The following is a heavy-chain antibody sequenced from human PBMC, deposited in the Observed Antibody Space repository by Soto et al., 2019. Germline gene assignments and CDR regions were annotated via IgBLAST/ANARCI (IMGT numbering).Heavy chain of an antibody. D-gene: IGHD6-13*01. V-gene: IGHV1-2*02. CDR1: GYTFTGYY. CDR3: ARGPTPISSWYEA. Sequence: QVQLVQSGAEVKKPGASVKVSCKASGYTFTGYYMHWVRQAPGQGLEWMGWINPNSGGTNYAQKVQGRVTMTRDTSISTAYMELSRLRSDDTAVYYCARGPTPISSWYEAWGQGTLVTVSS. J-gene: IGHJ5*02. CDR2: INPNSGGT.